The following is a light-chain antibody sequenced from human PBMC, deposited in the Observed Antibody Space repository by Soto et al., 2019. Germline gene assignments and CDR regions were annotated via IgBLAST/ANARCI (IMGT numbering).Light chain of an antibody. J-gene: IGLJ2*01. CDR3: SSDTSSSTPVV. CDR2: EVI. V-gene: IGLV2-14*01. Sequence: SALTQPASVSGSPGQSITISCTGTSSDVGGYNYVSWYQQHPGKAPKLMIYEVINRPSGVSNRFSGSKSGNTASLTISGLQAEDEADYSCSSDTSSSTPVVFGGRTKLTV. CDR1: SSDVGGYNY.